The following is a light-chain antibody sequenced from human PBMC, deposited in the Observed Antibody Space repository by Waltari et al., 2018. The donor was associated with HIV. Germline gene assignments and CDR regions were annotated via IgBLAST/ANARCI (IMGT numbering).Light chain of an antibody. J-gene: IGLJ3*02. CDR2: DVS. CDR1: TSDVGTYNY. V-gene: IGLV2-14*03. Sequence: QSALAKPASVSGSPGQSITISCTGTTSDVGTYNYVSWSQQHPGKGPKLVIFDVSHRPSVISDRFAGSRSGNTSSLTISGLRAEDEADYFCSSYSTHTNNSPWVFGGGTKVTVL. CDR3: SSYSTHTNNSPWV.